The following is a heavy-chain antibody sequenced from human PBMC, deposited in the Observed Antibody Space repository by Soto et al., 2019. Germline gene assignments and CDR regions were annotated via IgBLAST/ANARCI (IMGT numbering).Heavy chain of an antibody. CDR1: GGSITNNYYH. CDR3: MRQLGGGRWTFDI. Sequence: QLQLQESGPGLVEPSETLSLTCTVSGGSITNNYYHWGWVRQSPGKGLEWIGTKHDSGETHYNPSLKSRVTIDLSTNQFSLRLSHVTAADTALYHCMRQLGGGRWTFDIWGQGAVVTVSS. V-gene: IGHV4-39*01. J-gene: IGHJ3*02. CDR2: KHDSGET. D-gene: IGHD1-1*01.